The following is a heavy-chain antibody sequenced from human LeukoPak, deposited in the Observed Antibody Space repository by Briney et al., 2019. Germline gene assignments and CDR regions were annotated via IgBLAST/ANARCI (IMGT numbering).Heavy chain of an antibody. V-gene: IGHV3-30*03. D-gene: IGHD3-10*01. J-gene: IGHJ3*02. CDR2: ISEDGTNK. CDR3: ARGRSDAFDI. CDR1: GFTFSSYG. Sequence: GGSLRLSCAASGFTFSSYGMHWVRQAPGKGLEWVAVISEDGTNKYYTDSVKGRFTVSRDNSKNTLYLQMNSLRAEDTAVYYCARGRSDAFDIWGQGTMVTVSS.